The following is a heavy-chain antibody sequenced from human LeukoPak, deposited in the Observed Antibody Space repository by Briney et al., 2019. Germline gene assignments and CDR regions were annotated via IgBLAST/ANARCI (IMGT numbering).Heavy chain of an antibody. J-gene: IGHJ4*02. D-gene: IGHD5-18*01. V-gene: IGHV4-39*01. Sequence: SETLSLTCTVSGGSISSSSYYWGWIRQPPGKGLEWIGSIYYSGGTYYNPSLKSRVTISVDTSKNQFSLKLSSVTAADTAVYYCARHESQETAMVPYYFDYWGQGTLVTVSS. CDR2: IYYSGGT. CDR1: GGSISSSSYY. CDR3: ARHESQETAMVPYYFDY.